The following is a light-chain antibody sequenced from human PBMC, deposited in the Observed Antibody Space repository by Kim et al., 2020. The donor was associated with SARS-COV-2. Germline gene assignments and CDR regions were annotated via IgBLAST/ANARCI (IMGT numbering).Light chain of an antibody. CDR1: KLGDKY. CDR2: EGT. J-gene: IGLJ2*01. CDR3: QAWDSRTLI. Sequence: SYELTQPPSVSVSPGQTASITCSGDKLGDKYACWYQQKPGQSPVLVIYEGTERPSGIPERFSGSKSGTTATLTISGTQAMDEADYYCQAWDSRTLIFGGGTKVTVL. V-gene: IGLV3-1*01.